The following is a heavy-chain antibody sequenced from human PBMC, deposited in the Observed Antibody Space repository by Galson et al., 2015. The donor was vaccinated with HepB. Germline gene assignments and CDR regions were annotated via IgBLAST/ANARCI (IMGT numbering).Heavy chain of an antibody. CDR3: ARDVVPRGIHYVGMDV. J-gene: IGHJ6*02. D-gene: IGHD2-21*01. CDR2: IGSKANNYAT. V-gene: IGHV3-73*01. CDR1: GFTFSGSA. Sequence: SLRLSCAGSGFTFSGSAMHWVRQTSGKGLEWIGRIGSKANNYATAYKASVKGRFTISRDDSKNTAYLQMNSLRTEDTAVYYCARDVVPRGIHYVGMDVWGQGTTVTVS.